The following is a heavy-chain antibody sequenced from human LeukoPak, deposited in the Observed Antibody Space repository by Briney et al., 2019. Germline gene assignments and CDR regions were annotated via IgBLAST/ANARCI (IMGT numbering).Heavy chain of an antibody. D-gene: IGHD6-6*01. CDR2: ISYDGSNK. J-gene: IGHJ5*02. CDR1: GFTFSSYA. Sequence: PGGSLRLSCAASGFTFSSYAMHWVRQAPGKGLEGVAVISYDGSNKYYADSVKGRFTTSRDNSKNTLYLQMNSLRAEDTAVYYCARSPPGIAARQVNWFDPWGQGTLVTVSS. V-gene: IGHV3-30-3*01. CDR3: ARSPPGIAARQVNWFDP.